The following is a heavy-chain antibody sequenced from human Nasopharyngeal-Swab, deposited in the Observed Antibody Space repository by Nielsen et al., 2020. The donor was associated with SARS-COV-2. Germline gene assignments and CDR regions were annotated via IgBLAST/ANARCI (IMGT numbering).Heavy chain of an antibody. CDR2: ISSSSSTI. CDR3: ARGARGLLGVVITTYYYYYYMDV. J-gene: IGHJ6*03. D-gene: IGHD3-3*01. Sequence: WIRQPPGKGLEWVSYISSSSSTIYYADSVKGRFTISRDNAKNSLYLQMNSLRAEDTAVYYCARGARGLLGVVITTYYYYYYMDVWGKGTTVTVSS. V-gene: IGHV3-48*04.